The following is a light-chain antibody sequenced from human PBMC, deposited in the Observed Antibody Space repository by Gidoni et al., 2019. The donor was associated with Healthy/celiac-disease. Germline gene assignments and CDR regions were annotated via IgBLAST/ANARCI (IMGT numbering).Light chain of an antibody. CDR3: QPSYSTPPT. CDR2: AAS. Sequence: DSQMTQSPSSLSASVGDRVTITCRASQSISSYFNWYQQQPGKAPKLLIYAASSFQSGVPSLFSGSVSGTDFTLTLSSLQPEDFATYYCQPSYSTPPTFGGGTQVEIQ. J-gene: IGKJ4*01. V-gene: IGKV1-39*01. CDR1: QSISSY.